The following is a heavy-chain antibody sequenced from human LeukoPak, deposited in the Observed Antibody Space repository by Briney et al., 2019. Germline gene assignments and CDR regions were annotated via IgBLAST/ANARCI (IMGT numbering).Heavy chain of an antibody. CDR2: ISGSGGST. CDR1: RFTFNTYA. J-gene: IGHJ4*02. V-gene: IGHV3-23*01. D-gene: IGHD3-10*01. Sequence: GGSLRLSCAASRFTFNTYAMSWVRPAPGKGLEWVSAISGSGGSTYYADSVKGRFTISRDNSKNTLYLQINSLRAEDTAVYYCAKDGLVWFGELNWGQGTLVTVSS. CDR3: AKDGLVWFGELN.